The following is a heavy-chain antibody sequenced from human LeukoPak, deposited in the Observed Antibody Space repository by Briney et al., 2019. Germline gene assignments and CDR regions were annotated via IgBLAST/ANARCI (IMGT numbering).Heavy chain of an antibody. Sequence: GASVKVSCKASGGTFSSYAISWVRQAPGQGLEWMGGIIPIFGTANYAQKFQGRVTITADESTSTAYMELSSLRSEDTAVYYCARDRYYYDSSGYYVIMTPMPIDYWGQGTLVTVSS. J-gene: IGHJ4*02. CDR2: IIPIFGTA. D-gene: IGHD3-22*01. CDR1: GGTFSSYA. V-gene: IGHV1-69*13. CDR3: ARDRYYYDSSGYYVIMTPMPIDY.